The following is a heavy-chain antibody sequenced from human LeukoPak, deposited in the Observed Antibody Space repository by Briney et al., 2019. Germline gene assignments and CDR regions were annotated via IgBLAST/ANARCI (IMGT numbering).Heavy chain of an antibody. D-gene: IGHD3-22*01. J-gene: IGHJ4*02. CDR3: ARSTPAAFDYYDSSGPGGYFDY. CDR2: IYYSGST. V-gene: IGHV4-39*01. Sequence: SETLSLTCTVSGGSISSSSYYWGWIRQPPGKGLEWIGSIYYSGSTYYNPSLKSRVTISVDTSKNQFSLKLSSVTAADTAVYYCARSTPAAFDYYDSSGPGGYFDYWGQGTLVTVSP. CDR1: GGSISSSSYY.